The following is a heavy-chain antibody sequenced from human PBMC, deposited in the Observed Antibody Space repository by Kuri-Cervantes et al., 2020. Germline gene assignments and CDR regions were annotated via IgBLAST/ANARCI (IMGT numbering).Heavy chain of an antibody. Sequence: GGSLRLSCAASGFTFSSYGMHWVRQAPGKGLEWVAVIWYDGSNKYYADSVKGRFTISRDNSKNTQYLQMNRLRSEDTAVYYCAKDLLYGKVLGRIDHWGQGALVTVSS. CDR2: IWYDGSNK. D-gene: IGHD3-16*01. CDR1: GFTFSSYG. V-gene: IGHV3-30*02. CDR3: AKDLLYGKVLGRIDH. J-gene: IGHJ4*02.